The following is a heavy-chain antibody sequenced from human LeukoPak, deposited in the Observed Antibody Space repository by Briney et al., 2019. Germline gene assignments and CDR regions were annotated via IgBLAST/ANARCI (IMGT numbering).Heavy chain of an antibody. D-gene: IGHD1-26*01. CDR3: ARERAVVGATTSWFYP. CDR2: INPGNGNI. Sequence: ASVKVSCKAFGYIFTNYAMHWVRQAPGQRLEWMGWINPGNGNIKYSQKFQDRVTITRDTSASTAYMGLSSLRSEDTAVYYCARERAVVGATTSWFYPWGQGTLVTVSS. CDR1: GYIFTNYA. J-gene: IGHJ5*02. V-gene: IGHV1-3*01.